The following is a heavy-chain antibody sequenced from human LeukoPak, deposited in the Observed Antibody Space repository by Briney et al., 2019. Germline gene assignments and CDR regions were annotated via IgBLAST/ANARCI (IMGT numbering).Heavy chain of an antibody. CDR3: ARDFTNIRGGGYFDN. CDR1: GFPFSSYV. J-gene: IGHJ4*02. D-gene: IGHD2/OR15-2a*01. V-gene: IGHV3-33*01. Sequence: GGSLRLSCAASGFPFSSYVMHRLRQTPGKGLEWVAVIWFDGGKIYYADSVKGRFTISRDNSKNTLYLQMNSLRAEDTAVYHCARDFTNIRGGGYFDNWGQGTLVTVSS. CDR2: IWFDGGKI.